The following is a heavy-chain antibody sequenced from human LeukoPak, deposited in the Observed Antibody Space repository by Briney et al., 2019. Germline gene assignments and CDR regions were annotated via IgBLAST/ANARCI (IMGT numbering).Heavy chain of an antibody. D-gene: IGHD3-10*01. CDR3: ARAREGYYYASGRPYYFDY. Sequence: ASVKVSCKASGYTFTSYAMNWVRQAPGQGLEWMGWINTNTGNPTYVQGFTGRFVFSLDTSVNTAYLQISSLKAEDTAVYYCARAREGYYYASGRPYYFDYWGQGSLVTVSS. V-gene: IGHV7-4-1*02. CDR1: GYTFTSYA. J-gene: IGHJ4*02. CDR2: INTNTGNP.